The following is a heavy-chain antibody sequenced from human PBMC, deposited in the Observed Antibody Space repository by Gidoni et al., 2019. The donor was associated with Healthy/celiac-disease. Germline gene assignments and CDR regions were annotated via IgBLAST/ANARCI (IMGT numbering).Heavy chain of an antibody. D-gene: IGHD6-6*01. V-gene: IGHV3-72*01. J-gene: IGHJ4*02. CDR1: GFTFSDHS. CDR3: ARVDREYSSSSLDY. CDR2: TRNKANSYTT. Sequence: EVQLVESGGGLVQPGGSLRLSCAASGFTFSDHSMDWVRQAPGKGLEWVGRTRNKANSYTTEYAASVKGRFTISRDDSKNSLYLQMNSLKTEDTAVYYCARVDREYSSSSLDYWGQGTLVTVSS.